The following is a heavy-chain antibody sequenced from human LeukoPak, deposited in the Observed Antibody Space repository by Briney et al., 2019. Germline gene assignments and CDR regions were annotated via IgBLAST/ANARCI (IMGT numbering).Heavy chain of an antibody. J-gene: IGHJ3*02. V-gene: IGHV4-30-2*01. CDR2: IYHSGST. D-gene: IGHD3-3*01. CDR1: GGSISSAGYY. CDR3: ARGAADYDFWSGYYTAFDI. Sequence: SETLSLTCTVSGGSISSAGYYWSWLRQPPGKGLEWIGYIYHSGSTYYNPSLKSRVTISVGRSKNQFSLKLSSVTAADTAVYYCARGAADYDFWSGYYTAFDIWGQGTMVTVSS.